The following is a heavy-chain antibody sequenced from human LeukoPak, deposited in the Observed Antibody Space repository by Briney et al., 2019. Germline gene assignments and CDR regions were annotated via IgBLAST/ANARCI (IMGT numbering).Heavy chain of an antibody. V-gene: IGHV3-7*01. CDR3: ARQSKGDFA. Sequence: PGGPLRLSCAASGFTFSAYWMTWVRQAPGKGLERVAVINPGGSEKYYVDSVEGRLTISRDNAKSSVYLQVDSLRSEDTAVYYCARQSKGDFAWGQGTLVTVSS. CDR2: INPGGSEK. CDR1: GFTFSAYW. J-gene: IGHJ4*02. D-gene: IGHD2-21*02.